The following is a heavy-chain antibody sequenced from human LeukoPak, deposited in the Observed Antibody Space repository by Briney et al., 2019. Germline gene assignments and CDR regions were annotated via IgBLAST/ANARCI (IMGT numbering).Heavy chain of an antibody. CDR2: IIPSGHTT. V-gene: IGHV3-23*01. J-gene: IGHJ3*02. Sequence: GGSLRLSCAASGFTFSSHGMNWVRQAPGKGLEWVSGIIPSGHTTYYADSVKGRFTISRDNSKNTLYLQMNSLRAEDTAVYYCAKERSYYYDSSGYFMGDDAFDIWGQGTMVTVSS. CDR1: GFTFSSHG. D-gene: IGHD3-22*01. CDR3: AKERSYYYDSSGYFMGDDAFDI.